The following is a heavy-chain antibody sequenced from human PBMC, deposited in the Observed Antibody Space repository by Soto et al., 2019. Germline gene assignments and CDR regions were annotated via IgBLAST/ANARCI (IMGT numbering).Heavy chain of an antibody. CDR3: ARDRYDSSGLFDY. Sequence: GGSLRLSCAASGFTFSSYGMHWVRQAPGKGLEWVAVIWCDGSNKYYADSVKGRFTISRDNSKNTLYLQMNSLRAEDTAVYYCARDRYDSSGLFDYWGQGTLVTVSS. D-gene: IGHD3-22*01. V-gene: IGHV3-33*01. J-gene: IGHJ4*02. CDR1: GFTFSSYG. CDR2: IWCDGSNK.